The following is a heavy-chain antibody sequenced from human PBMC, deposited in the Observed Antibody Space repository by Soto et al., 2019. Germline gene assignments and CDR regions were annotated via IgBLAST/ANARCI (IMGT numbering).Heavy chain of an antibody. V-gene: IGHV3-21*01. CDR2: ISSSSSYI. D-gene: IGHD2-15*01. Sequence: GGSLRLSCAASGFTFSSYSMNWVRQAPGKGLEWVSSISSSSSYIYYADSVKGRFTISRDNAKNSLYLQMNSLRAEDTAVYYCARAEEEVVAATPFATADAFDIWGQGTMVTVSS. J-gene: IGHJ3*02. CDR3: ARAEEEVVAATPFATADAFDI. CDR1: GFTFSSYS.